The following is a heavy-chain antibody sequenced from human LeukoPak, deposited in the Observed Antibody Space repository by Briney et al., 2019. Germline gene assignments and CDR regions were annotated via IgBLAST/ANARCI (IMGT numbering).Heavy chain of an antibody. V-gene: IGHV1-2*02. Sequence: ASVKVSCKASGYTFTGYYMHWVRQATGQGLEWMGWINPNSGGTNYAQKFQGRVTMTRDTSISTAYMELSRLRSDDTAVYYCASYSSSWYSGHYFDFWGQGTLVTVSS. CDR1: GYTFTGYY. J-gene: IGHJ4*02. D-gene: IGHD6-13*01. CDR3: ASYSSSWYSGHYFDF. CDR2: INPNSGGT.